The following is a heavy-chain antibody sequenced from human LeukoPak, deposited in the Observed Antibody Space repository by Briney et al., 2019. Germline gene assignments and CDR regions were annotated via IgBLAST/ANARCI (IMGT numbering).Heavy chain of an antibody. CDR2: ITGSGGGT. CDR3: ARESDIASAGTTDY. V-gene: IGHV3-23*01. CDR1: GFTFTSYV. D-gene: IGHD6-13*01. Sequence: GGSLRLSCAASGFTFTSYVVSWVRQAPGKGLEWVSSITGSGGGTYYTDSVKGRFTISRDNSKNTLYLQMNSLRAEDTAVYYCARESDIASAGTTDYWGQGTLVTVSS. J-gene: IGHJ4*02.